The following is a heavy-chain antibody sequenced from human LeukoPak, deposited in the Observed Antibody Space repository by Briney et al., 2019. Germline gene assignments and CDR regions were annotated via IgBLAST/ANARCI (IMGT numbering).Heavy chain of an antibody. CDR2: IIPILGIA. D-gene: IGHD3-16*01. V-gene: IGHV1-69*04. Sequence: SVKLSCKASGGTFSSYAISWERQPPGQGLEWMGRIIPILGIANYAQKFQGRVTITADKSTSTAYMELSSLRSEDTAVYYCARDGGRDAFDIWGQGRMVTVSS. CDR1: GGTFSSYA. CDR3: ARDGGRDAFDI. J-gene: IGHJ3*02.